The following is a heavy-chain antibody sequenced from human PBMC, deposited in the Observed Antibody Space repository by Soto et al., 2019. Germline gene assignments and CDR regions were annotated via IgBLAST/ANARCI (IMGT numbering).Heavy chain of an antibody. Sequence: ASVKVSCKASGGTFSSYTISWVRQAPGQGLEWMGRIIPILGIANYAQKFQGRVTITADKSTSTAYMELSSLRSEDTAVYYCARYRGYCSGGSCYGSGFDYWGQGTLVTVSS. D-gene: IGHD2-15*01. CDR3: ARYRGYCSGGSCYGSGFDY. CDR2: IIPILGIA. J-gene: IGHJ4*02. V-gene: IGHV1-69*02. CDR1: GGTFSSYT.